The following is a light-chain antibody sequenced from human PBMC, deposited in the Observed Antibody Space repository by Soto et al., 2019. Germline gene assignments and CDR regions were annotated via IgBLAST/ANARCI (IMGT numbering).Light chain of an antibody. CDR1: QSIRSW. CDR3: QQYGSSPPGT. J-gene: IGKJ1*01. CDR2: DAS. Sequence: DIQMTQSPSTLSASVGDRVTITCRASQSIRSWLAWYQQKPGKAPKLLISDASRLKSGVPSRFSGSGSGTDFTPTISRLEPEDFAVYYCQQYGSSPPGTFGQGTKV. V-gene: IGKV1-5*01.